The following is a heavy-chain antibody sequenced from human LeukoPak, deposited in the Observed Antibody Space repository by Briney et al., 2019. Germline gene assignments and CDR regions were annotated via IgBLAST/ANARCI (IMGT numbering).Heavy chain of an antibody. D-gene: IGHD3-3*01. CDR1: GFTFAGHT. J-gene: IGHJ4*02. V-gene: IGHV3-23*01. Sequence: GGSLRLSCAASGFTFAGHTMTWLRRAPGKGLEWVSIIGGRDDRTYYADSVEGRFTISRDNSKNILYLQMSSLRAEDTAVYYCAKDPNPFYDFWSGYKWGQGTLVTVSS. CDR2: IGGRDDRT. CDR3: AKDPNPFYDFWSGYK.